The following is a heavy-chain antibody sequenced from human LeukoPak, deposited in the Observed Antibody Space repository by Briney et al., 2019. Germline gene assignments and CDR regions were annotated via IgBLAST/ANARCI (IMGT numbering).Heavy chain of an antibody. Sequence: GGSLRLSCAASGFTVSSHYMTWVRQAPGKGLEWVSVIYSGGSTYYADSVKGRFTISRDNSKNTLYLQMNSLRAEDTAVYYCARDISGWYSGGYFRMDVWGQGTTVTVSS. CDR2: IYSGGST. D-gene: IGHD6-19*01. CDR1: GFTVSSHY. CDR3: ARDISGWYSGGYFRMDV. V-gene: IGHV3-53*01. J-gene: IGHJ6*02.